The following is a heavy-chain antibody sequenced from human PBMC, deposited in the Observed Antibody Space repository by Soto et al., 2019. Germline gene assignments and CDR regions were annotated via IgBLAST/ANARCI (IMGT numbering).Heavy chain of an antibody. CDR3: ATYSSSWYGFDY. D-gene: IGHD6-13*01. CDR2: IQSGGPT. Sequence: GGSLRLSCAASGFTVSSKYMSWVRQAPGKGLEWVSLIQSGGPTYYADSVKGRFTISRDTSENTLHLQMDSLRAEDTAVYYCATYSSSWYGFDYWGQGTLVTVSS. CDR1: GFTVSSKY. J-gene: IGHJ4*02. V-gene: IGHV3-66*01.